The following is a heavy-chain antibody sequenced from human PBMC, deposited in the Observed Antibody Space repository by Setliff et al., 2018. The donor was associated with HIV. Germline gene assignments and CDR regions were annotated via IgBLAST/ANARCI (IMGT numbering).Heavy chain of an antibody. D-gene: IGHD3-22*01. CDR3: AKDAHYYYDSSGYAY. CDR1: GFIFSSYW. V-gene: IGHV3-30*02. Sequence: GGSLRLSCAASGFIFSSYWMTWVRQAPGKGLEWVAFIRYDGSNKYYADSVKGRFTISRDNSKNTLYLQMNSLRAEDTAVYYCAKDAHYYYDSSGYAYWGQGTLVTVSS. J-gene: IGHJ4*02. CDR2: IRYDGSNK.